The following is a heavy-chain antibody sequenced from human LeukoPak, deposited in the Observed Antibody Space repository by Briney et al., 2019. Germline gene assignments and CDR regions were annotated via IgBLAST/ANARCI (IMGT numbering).Heavy chain of an antibody. D-gene: IGHD5-18*01. CDR2: IYYSGST. J-gene: IGHJ4*02. Sequence: SETLSLTCTVSGGSISSYYWSWIRQPPGKGLEWIGYIYYSGSTNYNPSLKSRVTISVDTSKNQFSLELSSVTAADTAVYYCARRGYSYGYPFDYWGQGTLVTVSS. V-gene: IGHV4-59*08. CDR3: ARRGYSYGYPFDY. CDR1: GGSISSYY.